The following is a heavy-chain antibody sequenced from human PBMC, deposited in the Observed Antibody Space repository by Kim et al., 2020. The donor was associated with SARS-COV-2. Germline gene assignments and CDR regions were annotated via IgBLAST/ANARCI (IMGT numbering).Heavy chain of an antibody. CDR1: GFTFSDAW. D-gene: IGHD1-26*01. Sequence: GGSLRLSCAASGFTFSDAWMSWVRQAPGKGLEWVGRIKSKTDGATTDYAAPVKGRFTISRDDSKNTLFLQMNSLKTEDTAVYYCTTAVYSGSYLVVDYWGQGTLVTVSS. CDR3: TTAVYSGSYLVVDY. V-gene: IGHV3-15*01. CDR2: IKSKTDGATT. J-gene: IGHJ4*02.